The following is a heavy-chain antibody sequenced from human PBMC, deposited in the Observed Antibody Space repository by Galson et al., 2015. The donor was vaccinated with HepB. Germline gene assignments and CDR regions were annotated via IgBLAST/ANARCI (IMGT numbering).Heavy chain of an antibody. V-gene: IGHV3-33*08. J-gene: IGHJ6*02. D-gene: IGHD6-13*01. CDR2: IWYDGSNK. CDR3: ARTPGFGQGSSWPYGMDV. CDR1: GFTFSSYG. Sequence: SLRLSCAASGFTFSSYGMHWVRQAPGKGLEWVAVIWYDGSNKYYADSVKGRFTISRDNSKNTLYLQMNSLRAEDTAVYYCARTPGFGQGSSWPYGMDVWGQGTTVTVSS.